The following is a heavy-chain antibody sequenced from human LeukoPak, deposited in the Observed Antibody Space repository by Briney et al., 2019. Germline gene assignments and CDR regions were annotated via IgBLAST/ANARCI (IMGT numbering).Heavy chain of an antibody. J-gene: IGHJ4*02. CDR1: GFTFRSYW. CDR3: ARYSSSSGGASHYLDY. Sequence: GGSLRLSCAVSGFTFRSYWMHWVRQAPGRGLVWVSRISGDGSMTNYADSVKGRFTISRDNAKNTVYLQMNSLRAEDTAVYYCARYSSSSGGASHYLDYWGQGTLVTVSS. CDR2: ISGDGSMT. D-gene: IGHD6-6*01. V-gene: IGHV3-74*01.